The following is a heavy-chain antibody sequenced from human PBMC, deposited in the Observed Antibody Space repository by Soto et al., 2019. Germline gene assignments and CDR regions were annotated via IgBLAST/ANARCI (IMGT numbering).Heavy chain of an antibody. V-gene: IGHV3-9*01. CDR1: GFIFDDHA. CDR3: AKERVRDFDG. D-gene: IGHD3-9*01. J-gene: IGHJ4*02. CDR2: ITWNSVAL. Sequence: VQLVESGGGLVRPGGSLRLSCAASGFIFDDHAMHWVRQAPGKGLEWISAITWNSVALDYADSVKGRFTISRDNAKNSLYLQMNSLRPEDTALYYCAKERVRDFDGWGQGTLVTVSS.